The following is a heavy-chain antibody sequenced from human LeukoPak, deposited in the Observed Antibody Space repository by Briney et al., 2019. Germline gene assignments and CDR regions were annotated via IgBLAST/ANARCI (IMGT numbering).Heavy chain of an antibody. CDR1: GGSISSYY. J-gene: IGHJ6*02. D-gene: IGHD6-13*01. Sequence: SETLSLTCTVSGGSISSYYWSWIRQPPGKGLEWIGYIYYSGSTNYNPSLKSRVTISVDTSKNQFSLKLSSVTAADTAVYYCARVPLVAAAGFYYYGMDVWGQGTTVTVSS. V-gene: IGHV4-59*01. CDR2: IYYSGST. CDR3: ARVPLVAAAGFYYYGMDV.